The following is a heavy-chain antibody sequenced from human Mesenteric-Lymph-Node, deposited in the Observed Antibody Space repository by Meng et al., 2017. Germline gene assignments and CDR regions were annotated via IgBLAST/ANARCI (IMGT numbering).Heavy chain of an antibody. V-gene: IGHV1-3*01. J-gene: IGHJ3*02. Sequence: ASVKVSCKASGYTFTSYAMHWVRQAPGQRLEWMGWINAGNGDTMYSQKFQGRLTITRDAPASTASLELSSLRSEDTAVYYCARLWFGDLSHDAFDIWGQGTMVTVSS. D-gene: IGHD3-10*01. CDR2: INAGNGDT. CDR3: ARLWFGDLSHDAFDI. CDR1: GYTFTSYA.